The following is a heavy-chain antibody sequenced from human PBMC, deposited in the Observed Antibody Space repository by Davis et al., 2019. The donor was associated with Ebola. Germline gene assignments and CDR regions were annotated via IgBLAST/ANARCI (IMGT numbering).Heavy chain of an antibody. CDR1: GFTFDTYN. V-gene: IGHV3-9*01. D-gene: IGHD3-16*01. CDR2: ITGNGDIV. CDR3: AKGGANPYYYYGMDV. J-gene: IGHJ6*04. Sequence: GGSLRLSCTASGFTFDTYNMHWVRQTPGKGLEWVSGITGNGDIVVYADSVRGRFTISRDSAQNSLYLQMNSLRVEDTAFYYCAKGGANPYYYYGMDVWGKGTTVTVSS.